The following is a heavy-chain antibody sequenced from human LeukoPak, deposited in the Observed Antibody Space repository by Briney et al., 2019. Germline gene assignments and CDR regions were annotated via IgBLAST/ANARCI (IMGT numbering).Heavy chain of an antibody. Sequence: GGSLRLSCAASGFTFSSYSMNWVRQAPGKGLEWVSHITASGTAMFYADSVKGRFTISRDNAKNTLYLQMNSLRAEDTAVYYCAKRVLTGVVWFDPWGQGTLVTVSS. V-gene: IGHV3-48*01. CDR2: ITASGTAM. CDR3: AKRVLTGVVWFDP. D-gene: IGHD3-9*01. J-gene: IGHJ5*02. CDR1: GFTFSSYS.